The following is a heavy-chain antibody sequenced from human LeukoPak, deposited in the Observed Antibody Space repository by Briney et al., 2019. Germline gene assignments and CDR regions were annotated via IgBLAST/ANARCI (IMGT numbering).Heavy chain of an antibody. CDR2: FYHTGNR. CDR3: TRAHRITVLGVARGELSFIDGFDI. V-gene: IGHV4-30-2*01. CDR1: GDSITSGNYY. Sequence: ASQTLSLTCNVSGDSITSGNYYWSWVRQPPGKGLEWIGSFYHTGNRQYNPSLKTRGSISFDTSKNQFTLRLTSVTAADMAVYYCTRAHRITVLGVARGELSFIDGFDIWGPGTMVTVSS. J-gene: IGHJ3*02. D-gene: IGHD3-3*01.